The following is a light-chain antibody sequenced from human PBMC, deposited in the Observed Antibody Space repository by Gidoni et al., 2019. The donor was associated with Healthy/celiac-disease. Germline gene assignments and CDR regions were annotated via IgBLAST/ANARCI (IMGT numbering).Light chain of an antibody. J-gene: IGLJ2*01. CDR1: SLRSNY. CDR2: GKN. CDR3: NSRDSSGNPL. Sequence: SSELTQDPAVSVSWGQTVRITCQGASLRSNYASWYQQKPGQAPVLVIYGKNNRPSGIPDRFSGSSSGNTASLTITGAQAEDEADYYCNSRDSSGNPLFGGGTKLTVL. V-gene: IGLV3-19*01.